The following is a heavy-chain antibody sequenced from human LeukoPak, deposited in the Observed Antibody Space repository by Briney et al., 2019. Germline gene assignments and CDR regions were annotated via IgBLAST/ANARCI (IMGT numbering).Heavy chain of an antibody. V-gene: IGHV1-8*03. CDR2: MNPNSGNT. J-gene: IGHJ4*02. D-gene: IGHD3-22*01. CDR1: GYTFTGYY. CDR3: ARGYLAYYDSSGYYPLDY. Sequence: ASVKVSCKASGYTFTGYYMHWVRQAPGQGLEWMGWMNPNSGNTGYAQKFQGRVTITRNTSISTAYMELSSLRSEDTAVYYCARGYLAYYDSSGYYPLDYWGQGTLVTVSS.